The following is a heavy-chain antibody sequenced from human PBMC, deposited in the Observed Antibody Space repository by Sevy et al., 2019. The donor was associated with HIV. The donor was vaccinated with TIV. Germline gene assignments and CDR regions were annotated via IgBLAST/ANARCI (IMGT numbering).Heavy chain of an antibody. V-gene: IGHV3-23*01. CDR3: AKALNPALESRIEVILRTLKGFDV. CDR2: ISGPGLST. J-gene: IGHJ3*01. D-gene: IGHD3-22*01. CDR1: GFTFNTHA. Sequence: GGSLRLSCTASGFTFNTHAMTWVRQAPGKGLEWVSVISGPGLSTYYADSVKGRFTISRDNSKNTLYHQMNSLRVDDTATYYCAKALNPALESRIEVILRTLKGFDVWGQGTMVTVSS.